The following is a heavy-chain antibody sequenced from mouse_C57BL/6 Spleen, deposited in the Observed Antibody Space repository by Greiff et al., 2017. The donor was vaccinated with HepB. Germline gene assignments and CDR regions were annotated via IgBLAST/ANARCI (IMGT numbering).Heavy chain of an antibody. Sequence: QVQLQQSGPELVKPGASVKISCKASGYTFTDYYINWVKQRPGQGLEWIGWIDPGSGNTKYNEKFKGKATLTVDTSSSTAYMQLSSLTSEDSAVYFCARYYGSSYAWFAYWGQGTLVTVSA. CDR1: GYTFTDYY. D-gene: IGHD1-1*01. CDR3: ARYYGSSYAWFAY. V-gene: IGHV1-84*01. CDR2: IDPGSGNT. J-gene: IGHJ3*01.